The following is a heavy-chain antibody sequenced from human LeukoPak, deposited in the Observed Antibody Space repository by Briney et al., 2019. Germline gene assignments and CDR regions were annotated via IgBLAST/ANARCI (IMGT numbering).Heavy chain of an antibody. V-gene: IGHV1-2*02. D-gene: IGHD2-15*01. CDR3: AKEADIVSFDL. CDR1: GYTFTGNH. J-gene: IGHJ2*01. CDR2: IDPNSGGT. Sequence: GASVKVSSKASGYTFTGNHVHWVRQAPGQGLEWMGWIDPNSGGTKYAQKFQDRVTMTSDTSISTAYMELSGLRSDDTAVYFCAKEADIVSFDLWGPGTLVTVSS.